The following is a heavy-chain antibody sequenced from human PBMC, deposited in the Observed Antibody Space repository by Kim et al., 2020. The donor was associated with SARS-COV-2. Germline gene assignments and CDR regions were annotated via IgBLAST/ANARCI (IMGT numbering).Heavy chain of an antibody. D-gene: IGHD2-15*01. Sequence: SGGGNAYSSNPVLGRFTISRDNSKNPLYLQMNSLRADDTAVYYCVRDAGGYWGQGTLVTVSS. V-gene: IGHV3-53*01. J-gene: IGHJ4*02. CDR3: VRDAGGY. CDR2: SGGGNA.